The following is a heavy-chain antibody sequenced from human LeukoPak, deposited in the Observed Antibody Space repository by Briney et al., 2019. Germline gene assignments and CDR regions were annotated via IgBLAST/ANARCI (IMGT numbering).Heavy chain of an antibody. J-gene: IGHJ4*02. V-gene: IGHV3-21*01. CDR3: ARGEYGSGSYHIDY. CDR1: GFTFSNYW. Sequence: RTGGSLRLSCAASGFTFSNYWMNWVRQAPGKGLEWVSFISSSSSYIYYADSVKGRFTISRDNAKNSLYLQMNSLRAEDTAVYYCARGEYGSGSYHIDYWGQGTLVTVSS. CDR2: ISSSSSYI. D-gene: IGHD3-10*01.